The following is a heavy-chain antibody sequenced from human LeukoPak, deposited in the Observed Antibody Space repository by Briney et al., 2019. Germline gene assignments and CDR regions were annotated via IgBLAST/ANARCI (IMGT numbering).Heavy chain of an antibody. CDR2: IIPILGIA. CDR3: AREGTSSGWYRGFYFDY. CDR1: GGTFSSYA. J-gene: IGHJ4*02. D-gene: IGHD6-19*01. Sequence: SVKVSCKASGGTFSSYAISWVRQAPGQGLEWMGRIIPILGIANYAQKFQGRVTITADKSTSTAYMELSSLRSEDTAVYYCAREGTSSGWYRGFYFDYWGQGTLVTVSS. V-gene: IGHV1-69*04.